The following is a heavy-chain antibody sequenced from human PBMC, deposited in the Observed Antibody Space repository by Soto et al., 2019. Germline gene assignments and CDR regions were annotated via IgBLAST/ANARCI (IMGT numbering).Heavy chain of an antibody. D-gene: IGHD1-26*01. J-gene: IGHJ4*02. CDR1: GYSFTTYW. V-gene: IGHV5-51*01. Sequence: PGESLKISCKGSGYSFTTYWIGWVRQMPGKGLEWMGIIYPGDSDTKYSPSFQGQVTISADKSISTAYLQWSSLKASDTAMYYCALSYSGTYTSFDYWGQGTLVTVSS. CDR3: ALSYSGTYTSFDY. CDR2: IYPGDSDT.